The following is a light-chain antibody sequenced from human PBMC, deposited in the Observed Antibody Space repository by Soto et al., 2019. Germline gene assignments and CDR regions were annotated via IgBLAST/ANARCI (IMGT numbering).Light chain of an antibody. Sequence: SYELTQPLSVSVALGQTARITCGGNNIGSKNVHWYQQKPGQAPVLVISRDSNRPSGIPERGSGSNSGNTATLTISRAQAGDEADYYCQVWDSSTVVFGGGTKVTVL. CDR1: NIGSKN. V-gene: IGLV3-9*01. J-gene: IGLJ2*01. CDR2: RDS. CDR3: QVWDSSTVV.